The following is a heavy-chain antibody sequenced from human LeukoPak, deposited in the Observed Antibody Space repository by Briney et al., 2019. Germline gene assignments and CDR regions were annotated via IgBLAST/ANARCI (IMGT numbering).Heavy chain of an antibody. CDR2: IKQDGSET. J-gene: IGHJ4*02. CDR3: ARNGGRREGYFDY. V-gene: IGHV3-7*01. Sequence: GGSLRLSCAASRFTLSNYWMICVRQAPGKGLEWGANIKQDGSETYYVDSVKGRFTISRDNAKKSLSLQMNSLRAEDTAVYYCARNGGRREGYFDYWGQGTQVTVSS. D-gene: IGHD2-15*01. CDR1: RFTLSNYW.